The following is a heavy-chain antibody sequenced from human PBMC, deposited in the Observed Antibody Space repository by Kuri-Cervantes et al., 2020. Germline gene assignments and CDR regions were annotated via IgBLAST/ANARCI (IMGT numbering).Heavy chain of an antibody. CDR1: GFTFSSYA. CDR2: ISYDGSNK. D-gene: IGHD2-8*01. CDR3: ARDTFGSYIVLNNYGMDV. J-gene: IGHJ6*02. Sequence: GGSLRLSCAASGFTFSSYAMSWVRQAPGKGLEWVAVISYDGSNKYYADSVKGRFTISRDNSKNTLYLQMNSLRDEDTAVYYCARDTFGSYIVLNNYGMDVWGQGTTVTVSS. V-gene: IGHV3-30-3*01.